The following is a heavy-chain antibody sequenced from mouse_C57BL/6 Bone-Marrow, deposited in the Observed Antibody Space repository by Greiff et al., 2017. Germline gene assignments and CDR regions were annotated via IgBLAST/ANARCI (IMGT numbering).Heavy chain of an antibody. CDR2: INPGSGGT. J-gene: IGHJ1*03. D-gene: IGHD1-1*01. Sequence: QVQLQQSGAELVRPGTSVKVSCKASGYAFTNYLIAWVKQRPGQGLEWIGVINPGSGGTNYNEKFKGQATLTADKSSSTASMQLSSLTSEDSSVYFCARRATVDWYFDVWGTGTTVTVSS. CDR3: ARRATVDWYFDV. CDR1: GYAFTNYL. V-gene: IGHV1-54*01.